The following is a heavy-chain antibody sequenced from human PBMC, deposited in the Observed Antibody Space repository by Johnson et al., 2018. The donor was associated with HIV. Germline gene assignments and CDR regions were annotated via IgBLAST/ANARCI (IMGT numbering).Heavy chain of an antibody. Sequence: QVQLVESGGGLVQPGGSLRLSCAGSGFTFSDHAMGWVRQAPGNGLEWVAVISYDGSNKYYADSVKGRFTISRDNSKNTLYLQMNSLRAEDTAVYYCARDGGYSYGDAFDIWGQGTMVTVSS. V-gene: IGHV3-30-3*01. J-gene: IGHJ3*02. CDR1: GFTFSDHA. CDR2: ISYDGSNK. CDR3: ARDGGYSYGDAFDI. D-gene: IGHD5-18*01.